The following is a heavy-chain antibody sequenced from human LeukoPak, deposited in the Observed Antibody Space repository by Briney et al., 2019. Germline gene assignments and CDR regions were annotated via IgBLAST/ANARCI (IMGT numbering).Heavy chain of an antibody. V-gene: IGHV4-4*07. D-gene: IGHD3-10*01. CDR2: IYTSGST. J-gene: IGHJ6*03. Sequence: PSETLSLTCTVSGGSISSYYWSWIRQPAGKGLEWIGRIYTSGSTNYNPSLKSRVTMSVDTSKNQFSLKLSSVTAADTAVYYCARDFFYYGSGSYYYYMDVWGKGTTVTISS. CDR1: GGSISSYY. CDR3: ARDFFYYGSGSYYYYMDV.